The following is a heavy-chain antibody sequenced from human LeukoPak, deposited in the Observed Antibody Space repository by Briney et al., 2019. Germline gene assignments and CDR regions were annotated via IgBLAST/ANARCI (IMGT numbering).Heavy chain of an antibody. Sequence: SETLSLTCTVSGGSISSYYWSWIRQPPGKGLEWIGYIYYSGSTNYNPSLKSRVTISVDTSKNQFSLKLSSVTAADTAVYYCARSRSTMVRGVIMTNWFDPWGQGTLVTVSS. CDR2: IYYSGST. J-gene: IGHJ5*02. D-gene: IGHD3-10*01. CDR1: GGSISSYY. CDR3: ARSRSTMVRGVIMTNWFDP. V-gene: IGHV4-59*12.